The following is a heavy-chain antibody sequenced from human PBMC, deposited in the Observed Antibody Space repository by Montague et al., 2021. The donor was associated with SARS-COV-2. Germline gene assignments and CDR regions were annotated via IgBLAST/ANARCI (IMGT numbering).Heavy chain of an antibody. D-gene: IGHD3-10*01. CDR3: AKDGEALAWGTFDI. CDR2: LYHAGST. J-gene: IGHJ3*02. CDR1: GGPISRSSYY. V-gene: IGHV4-39*07. Sequence: SETLSLTCSVSGGPISRSSYYWGWIRQPPGKGLEWVGNLYHAGSTYYNPSLKSRATIFVHTSNSQFSLKLTSVTAADTAVYYCAKDGEALAWGTFDIWGQGTMVTVSS.